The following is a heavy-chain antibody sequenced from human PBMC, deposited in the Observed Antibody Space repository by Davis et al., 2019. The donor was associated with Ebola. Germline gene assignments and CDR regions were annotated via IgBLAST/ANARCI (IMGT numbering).Heavy chain of an antibody. CDR2: ISHDITKI. CDR1: GFTFNNYA. Sequence: SLKISCAASGFTFNNYAMNWVRQAPGKGPEWVSSISHDITKIYYADSVKGRFTISRDNAQKSLYLEMNSRRVEDTAIYFCATDNWGPALWGQGTLLTVSS. J-gene: IGHJ4*02. V-gene: IGHV3-21*01. CDR3: ATDNWGPAL. D-gene: IGHD7-27*01.